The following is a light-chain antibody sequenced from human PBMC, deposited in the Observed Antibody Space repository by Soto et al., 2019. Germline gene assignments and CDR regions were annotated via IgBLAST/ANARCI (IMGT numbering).Light chain of an antibody. V-gene: IGKV1-5*01. Sequence: DIQMTQSPSTLSASVGDRVTITCRASQSISSWLAWYQQKPGKAPKLLIYDASSLESGVPSRFSGSGSGTEFTLTISSLQSVDFAVYYCQQYDNWPQTFGQGTKVDIK. CDR1: QSISSW. CDR2: DAS. CDR3: QQYDNWPQT. J-gene: IGKJ1*01.